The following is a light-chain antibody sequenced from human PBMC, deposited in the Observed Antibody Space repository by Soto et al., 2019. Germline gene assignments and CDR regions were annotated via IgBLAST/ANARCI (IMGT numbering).Light chain of an antibody. V-gene: IGKV3-11*01. CDR1: QSLSGT. CDR2: GAS. CDR3: QQRTLWPRT. J-gene: IGKJ1*01. Sequence: EIVLTQSPATLSLSPGERATLSCRASQSLSGTLAWFQQKPGQPPRLLIYGASNRATGIPARFTASGSGTDFTLTISSLEAEDFAVYYCQQRTLWPRTFGQGTKVEIK.